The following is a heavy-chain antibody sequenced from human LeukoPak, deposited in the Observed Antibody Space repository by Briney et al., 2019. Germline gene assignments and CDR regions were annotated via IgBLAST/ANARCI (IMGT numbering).Heavy chain of an antibody. Sequence: GASVKVSCKASGYTFTSYDINWVRQATGQGLEWMGWMNPNSGNTGYAQKFQGRVTMTRNTSISTAYMELSSLRSEDTAVYYCARVGYYYDSSGPGYFDYWGQGTLVTVSS. D-gene: IGHD3-22*01. CDR1: GYTFTSYD. CDR2: MNPNSGNT. J-gene: IGHJ4*02. CDR3: ARVGYYYDSSGPGYFDY. V-gene: IGHV1-8*01.